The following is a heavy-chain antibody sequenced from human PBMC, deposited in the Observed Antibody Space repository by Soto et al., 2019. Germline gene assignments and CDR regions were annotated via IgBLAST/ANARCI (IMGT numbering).Heavy chain of an antibody. CDR2: IYWHDDK. CDR1: GFSLSTSAVG. D-gene: IGHD3-22*01. J-gene: IGHJ4*02. Sequence: ESGPTLVNPTQTLTLTCTFSGFSLSTSAVGVGWIRQPPGKALDWLALIYWHDDKRYSPSLRSRVTITKDTFKNQVVLTLTNMDPVDTATYFCARMNSSGPVDYWGQGTLVTVSS. V-gene: IGHV2-5*01. CDR3: ARMNSSGPVDY.